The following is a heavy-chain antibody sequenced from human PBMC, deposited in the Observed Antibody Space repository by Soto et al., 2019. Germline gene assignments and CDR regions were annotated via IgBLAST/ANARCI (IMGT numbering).Heavy chain of an antibody. D-gene: IGHD3-10*01. CDR3: ARPQYDGSGSYYKRDYYYYYGMDG. CDR2: IIPICDTA. J-gene: IGHJ6*01. Sequence: SVKGSYKASGGPFSSYAVSLVRQAPGQGLEWMGGIIPICDTANYAEKFQGRVTITADESTSTAYMELSSLRSEDTAVYYCARPQYDGSGSYYKRDYYYYYGMDGWGQGTTVTVSS. CDR1: GGPFSSYA. V-gene: IGHV1-69*13.